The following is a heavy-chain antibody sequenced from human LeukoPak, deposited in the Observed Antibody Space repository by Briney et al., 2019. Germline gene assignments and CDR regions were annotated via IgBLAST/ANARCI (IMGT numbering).Heavy chain of an antibody. D-gene: IGHD3-22*01. J-gene: IGHJ4*02. V-gene: IGHV2-5*01. CDR2: IYWTDGK. CDR1: GVSLSTGGVR. CDR3: AQLRSSGYSRVFDY. Sequence: ESRPTLVKPTQTLTLTCTFAGVSLSTGGVRVGWIRQPPGKALEWLALIYWTDGKRYSPSLKSRLTITKDTSKSQVVLTMTNMDPVDTATYYCAQLRSSGYSRVFDYWGQGTPVTVSS.